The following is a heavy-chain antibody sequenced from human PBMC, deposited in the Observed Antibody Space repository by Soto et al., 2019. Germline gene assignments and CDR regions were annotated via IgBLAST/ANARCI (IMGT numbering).Heavy chain of an antibody. D-gene: IGHD6-19*01. V-gene: IGHV3-23*01. CDR2: ISGTGSST. Sequence: EVQLLESGGGSVQPGGSLRLSCAASGFTFSSYARSWVRQAPGKGLAWVSAISGTGSSTNYADSVEGRFTISRDNSKNTLYLQMSSLRAEDTAVYYCAKAGGIAVPGSHLDYWGQGTLVTVSS. CDR3: AKAGGIAVPGSHLDY. CDR1: GFTFSSYA. J-gene: IGHJ4*02.